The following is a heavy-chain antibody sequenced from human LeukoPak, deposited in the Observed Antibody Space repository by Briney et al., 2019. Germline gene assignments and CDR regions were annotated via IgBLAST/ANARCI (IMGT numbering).Heavy chain of an antibody. V-gene: IGHV1-18*01. CDR3: ARSSSVTIPGYYFDY. J-gene: IGHJ4*02. Sequence: GASVKVSCKASGYTFTSYGISWVRQAPGQGLEWMGWISAYNGNTNYAQKFQGRVTVTTDTSMSTAYMELRSLRSDDTAVYYCARSSSVTIPGYYFDYWGQGTLVTVSS. CDR1: GYTFTSYG. D-gene: IGHD2-21*01. CDR2: ISAYNGNT.